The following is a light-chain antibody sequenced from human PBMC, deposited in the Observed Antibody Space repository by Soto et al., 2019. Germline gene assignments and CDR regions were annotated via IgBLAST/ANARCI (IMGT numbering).Light chain of an antibody. Sequence: DIQMTQSPSSLSASVGDRVTITCRAIQGISNYLAWYQQKPGKVPKLLIYAASTLQSGVPSRFSGSGSGTDFTLTISTLQPEDVANYYCQRYNSAPATFGGRTKVEIK. V-gene: IGKV1-27*01. CDR3: QRYNSAPAT. CDR2: AAS. J-gene: IGKJ4*01. CDR1: QGISNY.